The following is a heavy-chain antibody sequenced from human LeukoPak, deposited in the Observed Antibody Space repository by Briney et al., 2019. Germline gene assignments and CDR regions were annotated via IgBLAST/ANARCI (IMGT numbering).Heavy chain of an antibody. J-gene: IGHJ4*02. D-gene: IGHD3-22*01. Sequence: PSETLSLTCTVSGGSMNNYYWSWIRQPPGKGLERIGYIYYSGSTNYNPSLKTRVTISVDTSKNQFSLKLSSVTAADTAVYYCARGSYFTMIVVTLAGYFDYWGQGTLVTVSS. CDR1: GGSMNNYY. CDR3: ARGSYFTMIVVTLAGYFDY. V-gene: IGHV4-59*12. CDR2: IYYSGST.